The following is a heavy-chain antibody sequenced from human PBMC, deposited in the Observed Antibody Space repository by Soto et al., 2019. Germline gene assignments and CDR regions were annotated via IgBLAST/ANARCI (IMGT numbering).Heavy chain of an antibody. D-gene: IGHD1-1*01. V-gene: IGHV1-2*02. CDR1: GYTFTDFY. CDR2: INPKTGDT. J-gene: IGHJ5*02. CDR3: ATGTNGTTGWYHP. Sequence: QVQLVQSGTEVKKPGASVTVSCKSSGYTFTDFYLHWLRQAPGQGLAWGGWINPKTGDTKSSQKFQGRVTMSRDTSVSTAYIDLTSLTSDDTAMYYCATGTNGTTGWYHPWGQGTRVTVSS.